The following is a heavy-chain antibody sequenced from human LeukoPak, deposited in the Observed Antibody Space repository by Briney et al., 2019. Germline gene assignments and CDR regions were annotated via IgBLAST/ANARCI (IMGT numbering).Heavy chain of an antibody. V-gene: IGHV4-59*01. CDR2: IYYSGST. D-gene: IGHD3-10*01. CDR3: ARGNYGSGSFPYYNYGMDV. Sequence: SSETLSLTCTVSGGSISSYYWSWIRQPPGKGLEWIGYIYYSGSTNYNPSLKSRVTISVDTSKNQFSLKLSSVTAADTAVYYCARGNYGSGSFPYYNYGMDVWGQGTTVTVSS. CDR1: GGSISSYY. J-gene: IGHJ6*02.